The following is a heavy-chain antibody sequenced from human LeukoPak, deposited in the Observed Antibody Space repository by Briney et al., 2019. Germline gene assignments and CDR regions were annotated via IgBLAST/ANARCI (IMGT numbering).Heavy chain of an antibody. CDR1: GGSISSSTSY. CDR3: ARHGPTDYFDY. D-gene: IGHD2-21*02. J-gene: IGHJ4*02. V-gene: IGHV4-39*01. Sequence: PSETLSLTCAVSGGSISSSTSYWGWIRQPPGKGLEWIGRIYYGGSTFYNPSLKSRVAISVDTSKNQFSLRLSSVSAADTAVYYCARHGPTDYFDYWGQGTLVTVSS. CDR2: IYYGGST.